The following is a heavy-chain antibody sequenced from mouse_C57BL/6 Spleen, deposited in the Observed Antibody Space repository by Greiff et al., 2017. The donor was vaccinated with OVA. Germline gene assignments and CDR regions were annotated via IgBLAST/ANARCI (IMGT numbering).Heavy chain of an antibody. CDR1: GYTFTDYY. CDR2: INPNNGGT. CDR3: AEGTGHWYFDV. D-gene: IGHD4-1*01. V-gene: IGHV1-26*01. Sequence: VQLQQSGPELVKPGASVKISCKASGYTFTDYYMNWVKPSHGKSLEWIGDINPNNGGTSYNQKFKGKATLTVDKSSSTAYMELRSLTSEDSAVYYCAEGTGHWYFDVWGTGTTVTVSS. J-gene: IGHJ1*03.